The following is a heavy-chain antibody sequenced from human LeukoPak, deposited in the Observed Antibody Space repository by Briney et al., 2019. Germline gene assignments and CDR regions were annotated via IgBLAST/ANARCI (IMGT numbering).Heavy chain of an antibody. D-gene: IGHD3-22*01. J-gene: IGHJ4*02. CDR1: GFTFSSYA. CDR3: AKDRRQYYYDSSAYDY. CDR2: ISGSGGST. Sequence: GGSLRLSCAASGFTFSSYAMSWVRQAPGKGLEWVSAISGSGGSTYYADPVKGRFTISRDNSKNTLYLQMSSLRAEDTAVYYCAKDRRQYYYDSSAYDYWGQGTLVTVSS. V-gene: IGHV3-23*01.